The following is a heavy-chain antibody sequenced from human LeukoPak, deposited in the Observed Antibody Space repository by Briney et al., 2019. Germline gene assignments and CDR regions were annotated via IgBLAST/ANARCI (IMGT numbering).Heavy chain of an antibody. J-gene: IGHJ4*02. Sequence: GALRLSCATSGFIFSNYWMSWVRQAPGKGLEWVANIKQDGSETYYVDSVKGRFTISRDDAKNSLYLQMNSLRAEDTAVYYCARRAGAYSHPYDYWGQGTLVTVSS. CDR3: ARRAGAYSHPYDY. D-gene: IGHD4/OR15-4a*01. CDR1: GFIFSNYW. V-gene: IGHV3-7*03. CDR2: IKQDGSET.